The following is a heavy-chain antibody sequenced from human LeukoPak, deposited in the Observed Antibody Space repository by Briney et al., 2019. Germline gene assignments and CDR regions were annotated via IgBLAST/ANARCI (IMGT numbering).Heavy chain of an antibody. CDR3: AGRIAVAGTTLDY. CDR1: GFTFSSYA. Sequence: GGSLRLSCAASGFTFSSYAMSWVRPAPGKGLEWVSAISGSGGSTYYADSVKGRFTISRDNSKNTLYLQMNSLRAEDTAVYYCAGRIAVAGTTLDYWGQGTLVTVSS. J-gene: IGHJ4*02. CDR2: ISGSGGST. V-gene: IGHV3-23*01. D-gene: IGHD6-19*01.